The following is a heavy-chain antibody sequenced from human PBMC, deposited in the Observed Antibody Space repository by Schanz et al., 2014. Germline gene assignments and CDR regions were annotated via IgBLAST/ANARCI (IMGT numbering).Heavy chain of an antibody. D-gene: IGHD2-15*01. CDR2: MYINSGST. V-gene: IGHV3-53*01. CDR1: GFTVNTNY. Sequence: EVQLVESGGGLIQPGGSLRLSCAVSGFTVNTNYMSWVRQAPGKGLEWISSMYINSGSTQYADSVKGRFIISRDSSKNTLFLQMNSLTAEDTAVYYCATENWWTVEKWGQGTLVTVSS. J-gene: IGHJ4*02. CDR3: ATENWWTVEK.